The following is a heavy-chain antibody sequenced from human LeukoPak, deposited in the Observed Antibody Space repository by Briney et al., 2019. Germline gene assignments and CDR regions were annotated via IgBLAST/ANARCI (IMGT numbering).Heavy chain of an antibody. CDR1: GGSISSSSYY. J-gene: IGHJ3*02. D-gene: IGHD2-15*01. Sequence: PSETLSLTFTVSGGSISSSSYYWSWIRQPPGKGLEWIGYIYYSGSTNYNPSLKSRVAISVDTSKNQFSLKLSSVTAADTAVYYCARDRGVVGDAFDIWGQGTMVTVSS. V-gene: IGHV4-61*01. CDR3: ARDRGVVGDAFDI. CDR2: IYYSGST.